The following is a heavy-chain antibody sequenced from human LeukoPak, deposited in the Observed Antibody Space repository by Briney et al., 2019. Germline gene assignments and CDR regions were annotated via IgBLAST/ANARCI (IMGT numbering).Heavy chain of an antibody. Sequence: GGSLTLSCSASGFTFSNYAMIWVPQAPGKGREWVSAISCSGGSTYYADSVKGRFTISRDDSKNTLYLQMNSLRVEDTAVYYCAKSRSSDSHHLFDFWGQGTLVTVSS. CDR1: GFTFSNYA. CDR3: AKSRSSDSHHLFDF. J-gene: IGHJ4*02. V-gene: IGHV3-23*01. CDR2: ISCSGGST. D-gene: IGHD6-19*01.